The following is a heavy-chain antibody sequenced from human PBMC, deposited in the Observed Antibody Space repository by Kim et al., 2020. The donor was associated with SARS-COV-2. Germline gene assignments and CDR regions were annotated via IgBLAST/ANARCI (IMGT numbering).Heavy chain of an antibody. J-gene: IGHJ4*02. CDR2: STI. D-gene: IGHD5-12*01. V-gene: IGHV3-11*01. CDR3: ARFYSGYDY. Sequence: STIYYADSVKGRFTISRDNAKNSLYLQMNSLRAEDTAVYYCARFYSGYDYWGQGTLVTVSS.